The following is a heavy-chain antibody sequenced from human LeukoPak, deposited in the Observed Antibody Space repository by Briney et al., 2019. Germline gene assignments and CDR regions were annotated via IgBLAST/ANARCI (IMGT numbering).Heavy chain of an antibody. V-gene: IGHV3-30*03. Sequence: PSGGSLRLSCVASGFTFNIHGMHWVRQAPNKGLEWVAVISHDGNHQYYGCSVKGRFTVARDNSKNTLYLQMNSLTVEDTAVYFCARDHSGWDYFDYWGQGTVVSVSS. CDR3: ARDHSGWDYFDY. CDR1: GFTFNIHG. CDR2: ISHDGNHQ. D-gene: IGHD1-26*01. J-gene: IGHJ4*02.